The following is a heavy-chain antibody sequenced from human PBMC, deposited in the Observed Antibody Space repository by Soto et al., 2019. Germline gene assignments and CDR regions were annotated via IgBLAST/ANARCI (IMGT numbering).Heavy chain of an antibody. Sequence: PGGSLRLSCAASGFTFSRYGMHWVRQAPGKGLEWVALISYVGSKTYYADSVKGRFTISRDNSKNTLYLQMSSLRVEDTAVYYCAKVGIRDYSLGYVFDSWGQGAMVTVSS. CDR2: ISYVGSKT. D-gene: IGHD5-18*01. V-gene: IGHV3-30*18. J-gene: IGHJ4*02. CDR1: GFTFSRYG. CDR3: AKVGIRDYSLGYVFDS.